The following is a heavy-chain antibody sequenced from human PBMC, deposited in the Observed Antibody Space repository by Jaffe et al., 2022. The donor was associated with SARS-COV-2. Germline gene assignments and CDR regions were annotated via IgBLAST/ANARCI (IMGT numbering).Heavy chain of an antibody. J-gene: IGHJ6*02. CDR1: GLTFRNFA. Sequence: EVQLLESGGGLGQPGGSLRLSCAVSGLTFRNFAVTWVRQAPGKGLEWVSLISGSGRGTYYADSVKGRFTISRDNSKNMLYLQMNSLRAEDTAVYYCAKNKGPERREDYGMDVWGQGTTVTVSS. CDR3: AKNKGPERREDYGMDV. V-gene: IGHV3-23*01. CDR2: ISGSGRGT.